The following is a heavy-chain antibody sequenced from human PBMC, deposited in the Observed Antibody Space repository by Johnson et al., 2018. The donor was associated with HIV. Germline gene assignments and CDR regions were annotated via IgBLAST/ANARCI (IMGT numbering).Heavy chain of an antibody. D-gene: IGHD1-26*01. Sequence: QVQLVESGGGVVQPGKSLRLSCVASGFTFSSYGMHWVRQAPGRGMVWVAVIWYDGTNKYYADSVKGRFTNSSDNPKNTRYLQMSSLRSEDTAVYYCAKDSKRERLQVKYALDIWGQGTMVTVSS. CDR3: AKDSKRERLQVKYALDI. CDR2: IWYDGTNK. J-gene: IGHJ3*02. CDR1: GFTFSSYG. V-gene: IGHV3-33*06.